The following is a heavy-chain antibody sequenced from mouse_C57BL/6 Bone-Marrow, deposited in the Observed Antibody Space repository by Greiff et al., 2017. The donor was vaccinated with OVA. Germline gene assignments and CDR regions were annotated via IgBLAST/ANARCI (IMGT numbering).Heavy chain of an antibody. V-gene: IGHV1-66*01. Sequence: VQLQQSGPELVKPGASVKISCKASGYSFTSYYIHWVKQRPGQGLEWIGWIYPGSGNTKYNEKFKGKATLTTDTSSSTAYMQLSSLTSEDSAVYDSARHSTTVVAYYCDYEGQGTTLTVSS. CDR1: GYSFTSYY. CDR2: IYPGSGNT. CDR3: ARHSTTVVAYYCDY. J-gene: IGHJ2*01. D-gene: IGHD1-1*01.